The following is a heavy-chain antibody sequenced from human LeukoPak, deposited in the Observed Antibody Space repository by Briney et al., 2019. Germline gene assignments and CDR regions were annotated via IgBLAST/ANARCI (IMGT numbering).Heavy chain of an antibody. Sequence: GGSLRLSCAASGFTFSSYWMRWVRQAPGKGLEWVSVIYSGGSTYYADSVKGRFTISRDNSKNTLYLQMNSLRAEDTAVYYCARDRRERYFDYWGQGTLVTVSS. J-gene: IGHJ4*02. CDR2: IYSGGST. CDR1: GFTFSSYW. V-gene: IGHV3-66*01. CDR3: ARDRRERYFDY. D-gene: IGHD1-1*01.